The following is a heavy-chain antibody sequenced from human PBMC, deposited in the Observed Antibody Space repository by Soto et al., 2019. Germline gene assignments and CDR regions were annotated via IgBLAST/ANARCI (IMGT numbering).Heavy chain of an antibody. D-gene: IGHD3-10*01. Sequence: QVQLQESGPGLVKPSETLSLTCTVSGGSISSYYWSWIRQPPGKGLEWIGYIYYSGSTNYNPSLTSRVTLSVDTSKNQFSLKLSSVTAADTAVYYCARVPIIFTMVRGVPPYYYYGMDVWGQGTTVTVSS. CDR1: GGSISSYY. CDR2: IYYSGST. CDR3: ARVPIIFTMVRGVPPYYYYGMDV. J-gene: IGHJ6*02. V-gene: IGHV4-59*01.